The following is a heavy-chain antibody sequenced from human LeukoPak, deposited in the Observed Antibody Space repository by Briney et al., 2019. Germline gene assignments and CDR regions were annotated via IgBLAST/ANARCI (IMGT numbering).Heavy chain of an antibody. D-gene: IGHD6-13*01. CDR2: INHSGST. CDR3: ACWPNW. V-gene: IGHV4-34*01. Sequence: PSETLSLTRGVYGASFGGYCWSLLRQPAGKGLEWIGDINHSGSTNYNPSLKRQATIPVDTSKNQFSLKLTPVCDRDTDVYFLACWPNW. J-gene: IGHJ5*01. CDR1: GASFGGYC.